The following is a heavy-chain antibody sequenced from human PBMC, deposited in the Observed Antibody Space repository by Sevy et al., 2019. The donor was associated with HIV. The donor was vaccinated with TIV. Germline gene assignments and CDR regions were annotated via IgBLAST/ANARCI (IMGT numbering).Heavy chain of an antibody. V-gene: IGHV3-9*01. J-gene: IGHJ6*02. CDR1: GFTFDDYD. D-gene: IGHD1-1*01. CDR3: AKDLQRYYYGMDV. Sequence: GGSLRLSCAASGFTFDDYDMHWVRQAPGKGLEWVSGISWNSGSIGYADSVKGRFTISRDNAKNSLYLQMNSLRAEDTALYYCAKDLQRYYYGMDVWGQGTTVTVSS. CDR2: ISWNSGSI.